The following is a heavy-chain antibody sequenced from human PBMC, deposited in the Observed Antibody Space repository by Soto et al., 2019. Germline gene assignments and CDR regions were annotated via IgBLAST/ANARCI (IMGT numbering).Heavy chain of an antibody. J-gene: IGHJ4*02. CDR3: ARQQQTLYYFDY. Sequence: PSETLSLTCTVSGGSISSYYWSWIRQPPGKGLEWIGYIYYSGSTNYNPSLKSRVTISVDTSKNQFSLKLSSVTAADTAVYYCARQQQTLYYFDYWGQGTLVTVSS. CDR2: IYYSGST. D-gene: IGHD6-13*01. CDR1: GGSISSYY. V-gene: IGHV4-59*08.